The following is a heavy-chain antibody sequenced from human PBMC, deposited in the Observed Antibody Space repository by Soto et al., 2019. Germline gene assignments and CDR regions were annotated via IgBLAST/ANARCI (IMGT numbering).Heavy chain of an antibody. V-gene: IGHV3-23*01. CDR2: ISNSGNT. CDR3: ARATGADKEDY. D-gene: IGHD3-10*01. CDR1: GFTFSSYA. Sequence: PGGSLRLSCAASGFTFSSYAMYWVRQAPGKGLEWVSTISNSGNTYYADSVEGRFTISRDNSKNTLYLQMNSLRAEDTAVYYCARATGADKEDYWGQGTLVTVSS. J-gene: IGHJ4*02.